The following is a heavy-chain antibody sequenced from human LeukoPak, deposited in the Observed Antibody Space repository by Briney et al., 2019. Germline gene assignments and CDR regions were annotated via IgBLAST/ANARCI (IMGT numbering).Heavy chain of an antibody. D-gene: IGHD4-23*01. J-gene: IGHJ6*02. V-gene: IGHV3-21*01. CDR1: GFTFSSYS. Sequence: GGSLRLSCAASGFTFSSYSMNWVRQAPGKGLEWVSSISSSSSYIYYADSVKGRFTISRDNAKNSLYLQMNSLRAEDTAVYYCARDRWIRNGMDVWGQGTTVTVSS. CDR3: ARDRWIRNGMDV. CDR2: ISSSSSYI.